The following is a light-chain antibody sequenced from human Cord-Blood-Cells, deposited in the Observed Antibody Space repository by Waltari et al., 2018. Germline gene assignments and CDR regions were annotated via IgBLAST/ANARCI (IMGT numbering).Light chain of an antibody. CDR2: RNN. Sequence: QSVLTQPPSASGTPGQRVTISCSGSSSNIGSNYVYWYQQLPGTAPKLLIYRNNQRPSGVPDRFSSSNPGTSASLAISGLRSEYEADYYCAAWDDSLSGYVFGTGTKVTVL. V-gene: IGLV1-47*01. J-gene: IGLJ1*01. CDR1: SSNIGSNY. CDR3: AAWDDSLSGYV.